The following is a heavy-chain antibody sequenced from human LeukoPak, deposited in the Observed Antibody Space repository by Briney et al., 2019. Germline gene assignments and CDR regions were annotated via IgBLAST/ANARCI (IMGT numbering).Heavy chain of an antibody. CDR1: GGSIDSSFYY. Sequence: SETLSLTCTVSGGSIDSSFYYWGWIRQPPGQGLEWIGEINHSGSTNYNPSLKSRVTISVDTSKNQFSLKLSSVTAADTAVYYCARGNRRMWFGELPIRVYWFDPWGQGTLVTVSS. J-gene: IGHJ5*02. D-gene: IGHD3-10*01. V-gene: IGHV4-39*07. CDR2: INHSGST. CDR3: ARGNRRMWFGELPIRVYWFDP.